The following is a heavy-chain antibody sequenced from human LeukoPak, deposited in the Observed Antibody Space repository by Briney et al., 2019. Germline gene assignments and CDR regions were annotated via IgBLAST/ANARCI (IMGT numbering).Heavy chain of an antibody. Sequence: SETLSLTCTVSGGSISSSSYYWGWIRQPPGKGLEWIGSIYYSGSTYCNPSLKSRVTISVDTSKNQFSLKLSSVTAADTAVYYCASLRRRYSYGFGHWFDPWGQGTLVTVSS. D-gene: IGHD5-18*01. CDR1: GGSISSSSYY. V-gene: IGHV4-39*01. CDR3: ASLRRRYSYGFGHWFDP. CDR2: IYYSGST. J-gene: IGHJ5*02.